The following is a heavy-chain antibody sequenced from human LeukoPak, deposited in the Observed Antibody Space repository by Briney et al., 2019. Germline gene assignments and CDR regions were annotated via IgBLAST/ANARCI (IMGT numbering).Heavy chain of an antibody. Sequence: SETLSLTCTVSGGSISSYYWSWIRQPAGKGLEWIGRIYTTGSTNYNPSLKSRVTMSVDTSKNQFSLKLSSVTAADTAVYYCARLQPAAGAPVNYYYGMDVWGQGTTVTVSS. CDR3: ARLQPAAGAPVNYYYGMDV. V-gene: IGHV4-4*07. J-gene: IGHJ6*02. CDR1: GGSISSYY. CDR2: IYTTGST. D-gene: IGHD6-13*01.